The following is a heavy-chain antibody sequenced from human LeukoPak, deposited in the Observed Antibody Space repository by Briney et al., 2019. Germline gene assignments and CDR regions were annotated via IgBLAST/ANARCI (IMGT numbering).Heavy chain of an antibody. CDR2: ITSSSSTI. D-gene: IGHD3-3*01. CDR3: ARSTEWYADY. CDR1: GFNFNIYI. Sequence: GGSLRLSCAASGFNFNIYIMNWVRQAPGKGLEWVSYITSSSSTIYYADSVRGRFIISRDNAKKSVYLQLNNLRADDTAVYYCARSTEWYADYWGQGTLVTVSS. V-gene: IGHV3-48*01. J-gene: IGHJ4*02.